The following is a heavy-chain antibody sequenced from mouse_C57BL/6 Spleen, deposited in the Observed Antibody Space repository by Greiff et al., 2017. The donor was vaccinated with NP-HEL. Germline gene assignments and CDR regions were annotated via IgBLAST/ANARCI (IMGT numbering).Heavy chain of an antibody. V-gene: IGHV3-6*01. D-gene: IGHD3-2*02. J-gene: IGHJ3*01. CDR3: ARDSSGYVWFAY. CDR2: ISYDGSN. CDR1: GYSITSGYY. Sequence: VQLQQSGPGLVKPSQSLSLTCSVTGYSITSGYYWNWIRQFPGNKLEWMGYISYDGSNNYNPSLKNRISITRDTSKNQFFLKLNSVTTEDTATYYCARDSSGYVWFAYWGQGTLVTVSA.